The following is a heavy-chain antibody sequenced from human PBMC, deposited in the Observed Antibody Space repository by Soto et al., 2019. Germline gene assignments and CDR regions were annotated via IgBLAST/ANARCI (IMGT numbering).Heavy chain of an antibody. Sequence: EVQILESGGALIQPGGSLRLSCAASGFTSSMTWVHQAPGKGLEWVSASDFSGRLTYYADSVKGRFTIFRDTSVNTLFLQMNSLRTEDTAVYYCANILVGQWLVPGGYWGPGTLVTVSS. D-gene: IGHD6-19*01. CDR2: SDFSGRLT. CDR3: ANILVGQWLVPGGY. CDR1: GFTSS. V-gene: IGHV3-23*01. J-gene: IGHJ4*02.